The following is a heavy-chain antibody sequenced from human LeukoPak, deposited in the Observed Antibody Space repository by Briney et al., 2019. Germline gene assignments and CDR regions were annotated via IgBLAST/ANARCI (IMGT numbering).Heavy chain of an antibody. CDR1: GFTFSSYS. V-gene: IGHV3-48*01. CDR3: AKEEPTGDFDY. CDR2: ISSSSNTI. J-gene: IGHJ4*02. D-gene: IGHD1-1*01. Sequence: GGSLRLSCAASGFTFSSYSMNWVRQAPGKGLEWVSYISSSSNTIYYADSVRGRFTISRDNSKNTLYLQMNSLGAEDTAVYYCAKEEPTGDFDYWGQGTLVTVSS.